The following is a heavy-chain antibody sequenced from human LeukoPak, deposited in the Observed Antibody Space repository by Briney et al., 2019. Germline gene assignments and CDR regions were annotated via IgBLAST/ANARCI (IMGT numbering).Heavy chain of an antibody. CDR2: ISGSGGST. CDR3: AKGPPEYSSGWFSSAYFDY. Sequence: GGSLRLSCAASGFTFSSYAMSWVRQAPGKGLEWVSAISGSGGSTYYADSVKGRFTISRDNSKNTLYLLMNSLRAEDTAVYYCAKGPPEYSSGWFSSAYFDYWGQGTLVTVSS. V-gene: IGHV3-23*01. J-gene: IGHJ4*02. D-gene: IGHD6-19*01. CDR1: GFTFSSYA.